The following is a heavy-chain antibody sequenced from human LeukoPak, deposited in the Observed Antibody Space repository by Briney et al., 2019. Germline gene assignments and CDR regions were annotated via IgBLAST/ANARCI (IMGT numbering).Heavy chain of an antibody. Sequence: PGGSLRLSCAATGFTFSSYWMHWVRQAPGKGLVWVSRIKSDGSSTTYADSVRGRFTISRDNAKNALYLQMNSLRAEDTAVYYCARRCSGGGCSHYGMDVWGQGTTVTVSS. J-gene: IGHJ6*02. V-gene: IGHV3-74*01. CDR2: IKSDGSST. CDR1: GFTFSSYW. CDR3: ARRCSGGGCSHYGMDV. D-gene: IGHD2-21*01.